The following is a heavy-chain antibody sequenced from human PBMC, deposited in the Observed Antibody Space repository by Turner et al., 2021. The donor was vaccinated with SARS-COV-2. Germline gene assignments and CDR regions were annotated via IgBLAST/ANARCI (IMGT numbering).Heavy chain of an antibody. CDR2: IYYSGST. V-gene: IGHV4-39*01. CDR3: ATEMTTVTLYYYYGMDV. Sequence: QLQLQESGPGLVKPSETLSLTCTFSGGSISSCSYYWGWIRQPPGKGLEWIGSIYYSGSTYYNPSLKSRVTISVDTSKNQFTLKLSSVTAADTAVYYCATEMTTVTLYYYYGMDVWGQGTTVTVSS. D-gene: IGHD4-4*01. CDR1: GGSISSCSYY. J-gene: IGHJ6*02.